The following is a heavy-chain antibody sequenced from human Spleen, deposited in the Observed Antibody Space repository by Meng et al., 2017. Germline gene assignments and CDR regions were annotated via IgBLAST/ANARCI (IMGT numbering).Heavy chain of an antibody. J-gene: IGHJ5*02. CDR3: ARQLRYFDWFDL. D-gene: IGHD3-9*01. CDR2: IYHSGTT. Sequence: QLQLQESGPGLVKPSQTLSLTCNVSGGSMINSDFYWSWIRQHPERGLEWIGYIYHSGTTSYHPSLKSRITISLDTSQNKFSLEVASVTAADTAVYYCARQLRYFDWFDLWGQGTLVTVSS. V-gene: IGHV4-31*02. CDR1: GGSMINSDFY.